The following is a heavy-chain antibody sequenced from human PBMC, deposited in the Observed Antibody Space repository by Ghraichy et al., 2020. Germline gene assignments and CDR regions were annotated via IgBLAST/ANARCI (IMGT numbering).Heavy chain of an antibody. CDR2: IYYSGST. CDR1: GGSVSSGSYY. CDR3: ARISTVALKFDY. D-gene: IGHD4-23*01. V-gene: IGHV4-61*01. Sequence: SETLSLTCTVSGGSVSSGSYYWSWIRQPPGKGLEWIGYIYYSGSTNYNPSLKSRVTISVDTSKNQFSLKLSSVTAADTAVYYCARISTVALKFDYWGQGTLVTVSS. J-gene: IGHJ4*02.